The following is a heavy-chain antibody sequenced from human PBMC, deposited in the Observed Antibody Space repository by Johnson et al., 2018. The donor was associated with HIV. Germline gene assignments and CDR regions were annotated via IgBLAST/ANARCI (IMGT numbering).Heavy chain of an antibody. Sequence: QVQLMESGGGVVQPGTSLRLSCEGSGLSLSAHGLHWVRQAPGKGLDWVAVFWPDGSNGYSAVSDKGRFTISRYNSKNTLYLQMNSLRAEDTAVYYCASLMRMGNAFDIWGQGKMVTVSS. D-gene: IGHD2-15*01. CDR2: FWPDGSNG. J-gene: IGHJ3*02. CDR1: GLSLSAHG. V-gene: IGHV3-33*01. CDR3: ASLMRMGNAFDI.